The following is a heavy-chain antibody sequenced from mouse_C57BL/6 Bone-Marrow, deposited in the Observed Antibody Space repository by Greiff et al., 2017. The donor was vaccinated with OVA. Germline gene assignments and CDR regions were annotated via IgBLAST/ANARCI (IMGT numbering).Heavy chain of an antibody. V-gene: IGHV6-3*01. D-gene: IGHD2-4*01. CDR2: IRLKSDNYAT. CDR1: GFTFSNYW. Sequence: EVKVEESGGGLVQPGGSMKLSCVASGFTFSNYWMNWVRQSPEKGLEWVAQIRLKSDNYATHYAESVKGRFTISRDDSKSSVYLQMNNLRAEDTGSYYCTGDYDWFAYWGQGTLVTVSA. CDR3: TGDYDWFAY. J-gene: IGHJ3*01.